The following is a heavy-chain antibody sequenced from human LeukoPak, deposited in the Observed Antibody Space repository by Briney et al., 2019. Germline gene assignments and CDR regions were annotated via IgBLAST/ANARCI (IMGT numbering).Heavy chain of an antibody. CDR3: ARDYYDSSGHYLGVFDY. Sequence: SETLSLTCTVSAGSISNYYWSWIRQPPGKGLEWIGYISYSGSTNYNPSLKSRVTISVDTSKNQFSLRLTSVTAADTAVYYCARDYYDSSGHYLGVFDYWGQGTLVTVSS. CDR2: ISYSGST. CDR1: AGSISNYY. J-gene: IGHJ4*02. V-gene: IGHV4-59*12. D-gene: IGHD3-22*01.